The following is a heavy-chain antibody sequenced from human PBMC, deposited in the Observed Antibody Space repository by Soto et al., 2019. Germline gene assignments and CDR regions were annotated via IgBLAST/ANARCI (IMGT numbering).Heavy chain of an antibody. D-gene: IGHD1-1*01. V-gene: IGHV1-3*01. Sequence: ASVKVSRKSCGYTFTSYAMHWVRQAPGQRLEWMGWINAGNGNTKYSQKFQGRVTITRDTSASTAYMELSSLRSEDTAVYYCARDWNEHDAYSILLWCYYYRIVVSGPGTPGSV. J-gene: IGHJ6*02. CDR1: GYTFTSYA. CDR3: ARDWNEHDAYSILLWCYYYRIVV. CDR2: INAGNGNT.